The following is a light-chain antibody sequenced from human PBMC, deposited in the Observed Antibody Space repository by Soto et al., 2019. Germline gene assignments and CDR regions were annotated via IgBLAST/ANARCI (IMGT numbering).Light chain of an antibody. Sequence: EIVMTQSPATLSVSPVERATLSCRASQSVSSSLAWYQQTPGQAPRLLIYGASTRATGIPDRFSGRGSGTDFTLTISRLEPEDFAVYYCQQYGSSPWTCGQGTKGDIK. CDR2: GAS. CDR3: QQYGSSPWT. J-gene: IGKJ1*01. V-gene: IGKV3-20*01. CDR1: QSVSSS.